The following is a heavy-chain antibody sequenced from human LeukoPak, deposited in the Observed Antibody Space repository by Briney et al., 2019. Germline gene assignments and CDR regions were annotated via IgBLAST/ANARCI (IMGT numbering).Heavy chain of an antibody. J-gene: IGHJ4*02. CDR2: ISAYNGNT. CDR1: GYTFTSYG. D-gene: IGHD3-22*01. Sequence: ASVKVSCKASGYTFTSYGISWVRQAPGQGLEWMGWISAYNGNTNYAQKLQGRVTMTTDTSTSTAYMELRSLRSDDTAVYYCARVVASYSYYDSSDDPIVVDYWGQGTLVTVSS. CDR3: ARVVASYSYYDSSDDPIVVDY. V-gene: IGHV1-18*01.